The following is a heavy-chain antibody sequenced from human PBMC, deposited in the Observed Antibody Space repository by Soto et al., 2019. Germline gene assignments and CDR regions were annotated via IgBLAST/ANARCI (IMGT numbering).Heavy chain of an antibody. Sequence: GGSLRLSCVASGSTFSSYEMNWVRQAPGKGLEWVSYISSSGSTIYYADSVKGRFTISRDNAKNSLYLQMNSLRAEDTAVYYCAKNWRWIPDHWGQGTLVTVSS. CDR2: ISSSGSTI. J-gene: IGHJ4*02. CDR1: GSTFSSYE. CDR3: AKNWRWIPDH. V-gene: IGHV3-48*03. D-gene: IGHD1-1*01.